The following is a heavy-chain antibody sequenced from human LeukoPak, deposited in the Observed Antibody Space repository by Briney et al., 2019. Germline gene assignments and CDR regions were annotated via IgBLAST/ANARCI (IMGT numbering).Heavy chain of an antibody. CDR1: GYTFTSYD. CDR3: ARGLTVTIFGVPSMDV. CDR2: MNPNSGNT. D-gene: IGHD3-3*01. V-gene: IGHV1-8*03. J-gene: IGHJ6*03. Sequence: EASVKVSCKASGYTFTSYDINWVRQATGQGLEWMGWMNPNSGNTGYAQKFQGRVTITRNTSISTAYMELSSLRSEDTAVYYCARGLTVTIFGVPSMDVWGKGTTVTVSS.